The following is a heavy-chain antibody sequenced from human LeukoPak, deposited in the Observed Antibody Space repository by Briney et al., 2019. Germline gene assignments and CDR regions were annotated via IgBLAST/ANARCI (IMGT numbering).Heavy chain of an antibody. Sequence: PSETLSLTCTVSGGSISSGSYYWSWIRQPAGKGLEWIGRIYTSGSTNYNPSLKSRVTISVDTSKNQFSLKLSSVTAADTAVYYCARVPYSSSPGRYYYYMDVWGKGTTVTVSS. CDR2: IYTSGST. V-gene: IGHV4-61*02. J-gene: IGHJ6*03. CDR1: GGSISSGSYY. CDR3: ARVPYSSSPGRYYYYMDV. D-gene: IGHD6-6*01.